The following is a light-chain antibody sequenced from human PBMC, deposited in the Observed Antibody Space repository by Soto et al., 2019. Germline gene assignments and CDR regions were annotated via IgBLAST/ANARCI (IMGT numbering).Light chain of an antibody. J-gene: IGLJ2*01. CDR1: NSDVGSYNY. V-gene: IGLV2-14*03. CDR3: SSYTTSTTKV. CDR2: DVS. Sequence: QSVLTQPASVSGSPGQSITISCTGTNSDVGSYNYVSWYQQHPGKAPKLMIYDVSNRPSGISNRFSGSKSGNTASLTISGLQAEDEADYYCSSYTTSTTKVFGGGTKLTVL.